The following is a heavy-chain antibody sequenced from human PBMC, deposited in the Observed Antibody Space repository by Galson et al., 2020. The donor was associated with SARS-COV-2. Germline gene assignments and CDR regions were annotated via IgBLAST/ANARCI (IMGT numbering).Heavy chain of an antibody. Sequence: QLGGSLRLSCAASGFTFSSYAMHWVRQAPGKGLEWVAVISYDGSNKYYADSVKGRFTISRDNSKNTLYLQMNSLRAEDTAVYYCARPNSGSYRGYFDYWGQGTLVTVSS. D-gene: IGHD1-26*01. CDR3: ARPNSGSYRGYFDY. CDR1: GFTFSSYA. CDR2: ISYDGSNK. J-gene: IGHJ4*02. V-gene: IGHV3-30*04.